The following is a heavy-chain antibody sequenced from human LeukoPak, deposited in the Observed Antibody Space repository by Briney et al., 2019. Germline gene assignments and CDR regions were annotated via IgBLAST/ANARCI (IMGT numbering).Heavy chain of an antibody. CDR1: GFTFSSYA. V-gene: IGHV3-23*01. D-gene: IGHD6-19*01. CDR2: ISGSGGST. J-gene: IGHJ3*02. Sequence: GGSLRLSCAASGFTFSSYAMSWVRQAPGKGLEWVSAISGSGGSTYYADSVKGRFTISRDNSKNTLYLQMNSLRAEDTAVYYCAKGQAGSSGWYNAFDIWGQGTMVTVSS. CDR3: AKGQAGSSGWYNAFDI.